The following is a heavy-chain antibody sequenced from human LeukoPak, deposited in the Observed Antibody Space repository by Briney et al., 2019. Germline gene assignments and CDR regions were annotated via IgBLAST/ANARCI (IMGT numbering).Heavy chain of an antibody. J-gene: IGHJ4*02. CDR3: ARDSDYGDLGGY. Sequence: GGSLRLSCAASGFTFSSYGMHWVRQAPGKGLEWVAVIWYDGSNKYYADSVKGRFTISRDNSKNTLYLQMNSLRAEDTAVYYCARDSDYGDLGGYWGQGTLVTVSP. CDR2: IWYDGSNK. V-gene: IGHV3-33*01. CDR1: GFTFSSYG. D-gene: IGHD4-17*01.